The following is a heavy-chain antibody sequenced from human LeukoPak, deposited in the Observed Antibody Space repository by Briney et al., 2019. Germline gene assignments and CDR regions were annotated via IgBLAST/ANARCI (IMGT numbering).Heavy chain of an antibody. D-gene: IGHD5-18*01. CDR2: INHSGST. V-gene: IGHV4-34*01. Sequence: SETLSLTCAVYGGSFSSYYWSWIRQPPGKGLEWIGEINHSGSTNYNPSLKSRVTISVDTSKNQFSLKLSSVTAADTAVYYCARQLWFRRFDYWGQGTLVTVSS. J-gene: IGHJ4*02. CDR3: ARQLWFRRFDY. CDR1: GGSFSSYY.